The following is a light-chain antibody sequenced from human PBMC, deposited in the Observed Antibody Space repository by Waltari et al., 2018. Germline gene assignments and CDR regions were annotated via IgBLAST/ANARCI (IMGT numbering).Light chain of an antibody. CDR2: YDS. CDR3: HVWDRSNGLYV. V-gene: IGLV3-21*04. J-gene: IGLJ1*01. Sequence: YVLTQPPSVSVAPGKTARIACGGNNIGSKGVHWYQQKPGQAPVLVIYYDSDRPSGIPERFSGSNSGNTATLTISRVEAGDEADYYCHVWDRSNGLYVFGPGTKVTVL. CDR1: NIGSKG.